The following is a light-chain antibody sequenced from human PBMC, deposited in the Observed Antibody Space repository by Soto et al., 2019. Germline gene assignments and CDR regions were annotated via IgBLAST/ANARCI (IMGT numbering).Light chain of an antibody. CDR1: TSDVGTYNL. V-gene: IGLV2-23*02. Sequence: QSALTQPASVSGSPGQSITISCTGTTSDVGTYNLVSWYQQHPDKAPKLMIYEVSERPSGVSNRFSGSKSGNTASLTISGLQADDDAYYYCSSYAGGNTAVFGGGTKLTVL. J-gene: IGLJ2*01. CDR3: SSYAGGNTAV. CDR2: EVS.